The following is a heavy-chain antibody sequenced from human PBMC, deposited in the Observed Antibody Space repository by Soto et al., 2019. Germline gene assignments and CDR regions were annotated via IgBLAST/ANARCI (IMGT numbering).Heavy chain of an antibody. D-gene: IGHD3-10*01. CDR1: DYSITTGYY. Sequence: SETLSLTCTVSDYSITTGYYWGWVRQPPGKGLEWIASIFHSGSTYSNPSLKSRVTISVDTSKNQFSLKLTSVTAADTAVYFCAIELHYYGSGLLDSWGQGTVVTVSS. CDR3: AIELHYYGSGLLDS. J-gene: IGHJ4*02. V-gene: IGHV4-38-2*02. CDR2: IFHSGST.